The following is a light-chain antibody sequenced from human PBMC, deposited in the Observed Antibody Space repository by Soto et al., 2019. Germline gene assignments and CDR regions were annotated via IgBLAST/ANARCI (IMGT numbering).Light chain of an antibody. CDR1: SSDVGGYNY. J-gene: IGLJ1*01. CDR2: EVS. CDR3: SSYTSSSTPCG. V-gene: IGLV2-14*01. Sequence: QSALTQPASVSGSPGQSITISCTGTSSDVGGYNYVSWYQQHPGKAPKLMIYEVSNRPSGVSNRFSGSKSGNTASLTISGLQAEDEADYYCSSYTSSSTPCGLGTGTKVTVL.